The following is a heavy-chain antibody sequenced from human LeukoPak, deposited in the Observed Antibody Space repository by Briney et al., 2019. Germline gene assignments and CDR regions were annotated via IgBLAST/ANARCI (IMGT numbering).Heavy chain of an antibody. D-gene: IGHD2-15*01. CDR1: DGSISDSY. Sequence: SETLSLTCTVSDGSISDSYWSWIRQSPGKGPEWIGYIFYTGFTHYNPSLESRVTISVDTSKNQFSLKLSSVTAADTAVCYCARHNEDIVRMYWYFDLWGRGTLVTVSS. CDR3: ARHNEDIVRMYWYFDL. CDR2: IFYTGFT. J-gene: IGHJ2*01. V-gene: IGHV4-59*08.